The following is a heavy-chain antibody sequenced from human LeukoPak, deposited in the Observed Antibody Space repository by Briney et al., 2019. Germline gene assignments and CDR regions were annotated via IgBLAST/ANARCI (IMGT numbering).Heavy chain of an antibody. V-gene: IGHV1-69*06. CDR2: IIPIFGTA. J-gene: IGHJ5*02. Sequence: GSSVKVSCKASGGTFSSYAISWVRQAPGQGLEWMGGIIPIFGTANYAQKFQGRVTITADKSTSTAYMELSSLRSEDTAVYYCARDAGYYDAYWFDPWGQGTLVTVSS. D-gene: IGHD3-22*01. CDR1: GGTFSSYA. CDR3: ARDAGYYDAYWFDP.